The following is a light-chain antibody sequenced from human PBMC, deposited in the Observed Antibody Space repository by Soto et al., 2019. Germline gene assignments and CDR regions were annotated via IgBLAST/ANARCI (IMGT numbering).Light chain of an antibody. CDR1: LSVSSSY. CDR2: GAS. Sequence: RGSLSVSSSYLAWYQQKPGQAPRLLIYGASSRATGIPDRFSGSGSGTDFTLTISRLEPEDFAVYYCQQYGSSPLTFGQGTKV. CDR3: QQYGSSPLT. V-gene: IGKV3-20*01. J-gene: IGKJ1*01.